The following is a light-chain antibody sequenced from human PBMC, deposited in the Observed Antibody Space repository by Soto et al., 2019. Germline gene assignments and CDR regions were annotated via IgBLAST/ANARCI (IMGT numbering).Light chain of an antibody. CDR1: QGISNW. CDR2: AAS. Sequence: DIQMTQSPSSVSASVGDRVSITCRASQGISNWLAWYQQKPGRAPKLLIYAASSLQSGVPSRFSGSGSGTDFTLTISSLQPEDFATYYCQQSYSTPPITFGQGTRLEIK. J-gene: IGKJ5*01. V-gene: IGKV1-12*01. CDR3: QQSYSTPPIT.